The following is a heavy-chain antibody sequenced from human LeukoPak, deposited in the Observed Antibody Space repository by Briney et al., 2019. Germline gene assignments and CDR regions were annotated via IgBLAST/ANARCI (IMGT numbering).Heavy chain of an antibody. CDR3: ARDFCTGCNYYFYGMDV. CDR2: ISANSANI. Sequence: PGRSLRLSCAASGFTFDDYVMHWVRQAPGRGLEWVSGISANSANIGYADSAKGRFTLSRDNAKNSLYLQMNSLRTEDTALYYCARDFCTGCNYYFYGMDVWGRGTTVTVSS. J-gene: IGHJ6*02. D-gene: IGHD2-2*01. V-gene: IGHV3-9*01. CDR1: GFTFDDYV.